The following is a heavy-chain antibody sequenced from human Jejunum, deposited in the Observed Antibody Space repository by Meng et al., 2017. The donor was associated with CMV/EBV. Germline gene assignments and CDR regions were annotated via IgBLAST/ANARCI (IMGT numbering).Heavy chain of an antibody. J-gene: IGHJ4*02. D-gene: IGHD1-26*01. CDR2: ISAYNGNT. CDR1: GFIFTSYA. CDR3: ARVEVGITSGDY. Sequence: QFQLVQSGAEGKKPGASVKVSCEASGFIFTSYAISWVRQSPGQGLQYMGWISAYNGNTNYAQELQGRVTMTTDTSTSTAYMELRSLRFDDTAVYYCARVEVGITSGDYWGQGTLVTVSS. V-gene: IGHV1-18*01.